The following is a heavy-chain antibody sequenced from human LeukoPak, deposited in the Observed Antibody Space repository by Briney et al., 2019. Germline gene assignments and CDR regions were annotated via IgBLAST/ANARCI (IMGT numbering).Heavy chain of an antibody. J-gene: IGHJ4*02. D-gene: IGHD6-19*01. CDR1: GFTFSNAW. CDR3: TTDPVAGPSFLASGDLYFDY. V-gene: IGHV3-15*01. CDR2: IKSKTDGGTT. Sequence: GGSLRLSCAASGFTFSNAWMSWVRQAPGKGLEWVGRIKSKTDGGTTDYAAPVEGRFTISRDDSKNTLYLQMNSLKTEDTAVYYCTTDPVAGPSFLASGDLYFDYWGQGTLVTVSS.